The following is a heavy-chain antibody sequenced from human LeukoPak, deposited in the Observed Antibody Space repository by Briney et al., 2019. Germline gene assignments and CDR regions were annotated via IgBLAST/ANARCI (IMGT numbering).Heavy chain of an antibody. CDR3: ARHPSSCGLNPFDY. CDR1: GFTFDDYG. Sequence: GGSLILSCSASGFTFDDYGVSCVRQAPGKGLQWVSGINWNGGSTCYADSVKGRFTISRDNAKNFLYLQLNSLRAEDTALYHCARHPSSCGLNPFDYWGQGTLVTVS. J-gene: IGHJ4*02. CDR2: INWNGGST. V-gene: IGHV3-20*01. D-gene: IGHD2-21*01.